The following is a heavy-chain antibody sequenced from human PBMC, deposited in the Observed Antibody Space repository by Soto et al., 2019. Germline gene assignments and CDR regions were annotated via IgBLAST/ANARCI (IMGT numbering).Heavy chain of an antibody. V-gene: IGHV3-33*01. CDR3: ARGPMTTVTTWGDWYFDL. Sequence: QVQLVESGGGVVQPGRSLRLSCATSGFTFSSYGMHWVRQGPGKGLEWVAVIWYDGTNKYYADSVNGRFTISRDDSKNTLYLQMNSLRAEDTAGYYCARGPMTTVTTWGDWYFDLWGRGTLVTVSS. CDR2: IWYDGTNK. D-gene: IGHD4-17*01. CDR1: GFTFSSYG. J-gene: IGHJ2*01.